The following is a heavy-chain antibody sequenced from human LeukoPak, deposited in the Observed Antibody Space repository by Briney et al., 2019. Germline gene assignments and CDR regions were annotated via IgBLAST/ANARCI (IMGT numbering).Heavy chain of an antibody. CDR3: ARARGDYDFWSGPIDN. CDR1: GYTFTNYG. V-gene: IGHV1-18*01. CDR2: ISAYNGNT. Sequence: EASVKVSCTASGYTFTNYGISWVRQAPGQGLEWMGWISAYNGNTNYAQNLQGRVTMTTDTSTSTAYMELRSLRSDDTAVYYCARARGDYDFWSGPIDNWGQGTLVTVSS. D-gene: IGHD3-3*01. J-gene: IGHJ4*02.